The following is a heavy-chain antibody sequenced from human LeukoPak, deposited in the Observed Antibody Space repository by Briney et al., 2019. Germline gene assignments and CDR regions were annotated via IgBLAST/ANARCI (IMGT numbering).Heavy chain of an antibody. D-gene: IGHD3-22*01. CDR2: INHSGST. CDR1: VGSFSGYY. V-gene: IGHV4-34*01. J-gene: IGHJ3*02. Sequence: PSETLSLTCAVYVGSFSGYYCGCIRQPPAKGLEWIGEINHSGSTNYNPSLKSRVTISVDTSKNQFSLKLSSVTAADTAVYFCARGPYSYDSSGAFDIWGKGKIVTVSS. CDR3: ARGPYSYDSSGAFDI.